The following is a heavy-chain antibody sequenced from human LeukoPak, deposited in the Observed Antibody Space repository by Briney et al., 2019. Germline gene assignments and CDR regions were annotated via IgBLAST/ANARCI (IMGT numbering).Heavy chain of an antibody. V-gene: IGHV3-21*01. CDR1: GFTFDDYG. CDR2: ISSSSSYI. J-gene: IGHJ4*02. CDR3: ARDPGIAAAGTDY. Sequence: GGSLRLSCAASGFTFDDYGMNWVRQAPGKGLEWVSSISSSSSYIYYADSVKGRFTISRDSAKNSLYLQMNSLRAEDTAVYYCARDPGIAAAGTDYWGQGTLVTVSS. D-gene: IGHD6-13*01.